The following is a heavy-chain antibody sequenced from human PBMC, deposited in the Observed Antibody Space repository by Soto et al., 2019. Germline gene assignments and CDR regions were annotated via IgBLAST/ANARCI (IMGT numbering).Heavy chain of an antibody. CDR1: GYTFTSYS. CDR2: INPSSGRT. Sequence: ASVKVSCKASGYTFTSYSMHWVRQGPGQGLEWMGIINPSSGRTSYAQNFQGRVTMTSDTSTSIVYMEMSSLKSEDTAVYYCARDHNFGFILYAMDVWGQGTTVTVSS. J-gene: IGHJ6*02. CDR3: ARDHNFGFILYAMDV. D-gene: IGHD2-15*01. V-gene: IGHV1-46*01.